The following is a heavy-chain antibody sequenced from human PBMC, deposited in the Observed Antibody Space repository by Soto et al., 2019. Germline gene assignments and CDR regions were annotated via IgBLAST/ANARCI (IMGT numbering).Heavy chain of an antibody. J-gene: IGHJ4*02. CDR3: ARSMDYYDSSFDY. CDR2: IYYSGST. D-gene: IGHD3-22*01. CDR1: GGSISSYY. Sequence: SETLSLTCTVSGGSISSYYWSWIRQPPGKGLEWIGYIYYSGSTNYNPSLKSRVTISVDTSKNQFSLKLSSVTAADTAVYYCARSMDYYDSSFDYWGQGTLVTVSS. V-gene: IGHV4-59*01.